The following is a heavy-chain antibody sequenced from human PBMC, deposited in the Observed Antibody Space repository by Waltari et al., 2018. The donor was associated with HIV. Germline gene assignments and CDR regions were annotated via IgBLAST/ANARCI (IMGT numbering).Heavy chain of an antibody. CDR2: VHTRGST. D-gene: IGHD3-10*01. V-gene: IGHV4-61*02. Sequence: QVQLQESGPGLVKPSQTLSLTCTVSGGAIRSGDYYWSWIRQPAGKGLEWIGRVHTRGSTNYNPSVKSRVTISGDTSQNQFSLKINSVTAADTAVYYWARGGGHQLLVGEYFHHWGQGTLVTVSS. J-gene: IGHJ1*01. CDR3: ARGGGHQLLVGEYFHH. CDR1: GGAIRSGDYY.